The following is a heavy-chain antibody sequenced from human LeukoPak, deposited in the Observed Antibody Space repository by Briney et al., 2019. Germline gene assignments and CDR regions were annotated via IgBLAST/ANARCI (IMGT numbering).Heavy chain of an antibody. D-gene: IGHD3-22*01. CDR2: IYYSGST. V-gene: IGHV4-59*08. J-gene: IGHJ4*02. Sequence: SETLSLTCTVSGGSISSYYWSWIRQPPGKGLEWIGYIYYSGSTNYNPSLKSRVTISVDTSKNQFSLKLSSVTAADTAVYYCARSEYYYDSSGSLYWGQGTLVTVPS. CDR3: ARSEYYYDSSGSLY. CDR1: GGSISSYY.